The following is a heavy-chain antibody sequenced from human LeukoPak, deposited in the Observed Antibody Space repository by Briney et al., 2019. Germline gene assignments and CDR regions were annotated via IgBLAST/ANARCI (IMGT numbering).Heavy chain of an antibody. D-gene: IGHD6-13*01. CDR1: GYSISSGYY. J-gene: IGHJ5*02. CDR2: IYQSGST. Sequence: SETLSLTCAVSGYSISSGYYWGWIRQLPGKGLEWIGSIYQSGSTYYNPSLKSRVTISVDTSKNQFSLNLSSVTAADTAVYYRARRVAAGGTRWFDPWGQGTLVTVSS. CDR3: ARRVAAGGTRWFDP. V-gene: IGHV4-38-2*01.